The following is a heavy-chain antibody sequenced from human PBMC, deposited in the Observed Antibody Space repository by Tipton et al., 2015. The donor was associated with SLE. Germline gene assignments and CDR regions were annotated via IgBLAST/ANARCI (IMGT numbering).Heavy chain of an antibody. Sequence: SLRLSCTASGFTFSSYGMHWVRQAPGKGLEWVAVIWYDGSNKYYADSVKGRFTISRDNSKNTLYLQMNSLRAEDTAVYYCAKEDEGYDTYYYYYGMDVWGQGTTVTVSS. CDR1: GFTFSSYG. D-gene: IGHD5-12*01. J-gene: IGHJ6*02. V-gene: IGHV3-33*06. CDR2: IWYDGSNK. CDR3: AKEDEGYDTYYYYYGMDV.